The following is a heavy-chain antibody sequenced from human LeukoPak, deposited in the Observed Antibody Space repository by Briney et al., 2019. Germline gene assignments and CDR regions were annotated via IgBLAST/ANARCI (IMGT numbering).Heavy chain of an antibody. D-gene: IGHD3-9*01. J-gene: IGHJ6*03. CDR1: GYSFTSYW. V-gene: IGHV5-51*01. CDR2: VYPGDSDT. Sequence: GESLKISCKGSGYSFTSYWIGWVRQMPGKGLEWMGIVYPGDSDTRYSPSFQGQVTISADKSISTAYLQWSSLKASDTAMYYCARHISTIYYDILTGYYNPPLSYYMDVWGKGTTVTVSS. CDR3: ARHISTIYYDILTGYYNPPLSYYMDV.